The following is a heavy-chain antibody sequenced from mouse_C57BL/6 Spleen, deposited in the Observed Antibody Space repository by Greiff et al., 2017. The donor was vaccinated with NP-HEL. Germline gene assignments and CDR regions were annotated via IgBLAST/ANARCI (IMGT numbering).Heavy chain of an antibody. D-gene: IGHD1-1*01. CDR3: ARDYYGSSGD. V-gene: IGHV1-52*01. J-gene: IGHJ2*01. CDR2: IDPSDSET. Sequence: QVQLQQPGAELVRPGSSVKLSCKASGYTFTSYWMHWVKQRPIQGLEWIGNIDPSDSETHYNQKFKDKATLTVDKSSSTAYMQLSSLTSEDSAVYYCARDYYGSSGDWGQGTTLTVSS. CDR1: GYTFTSYW.